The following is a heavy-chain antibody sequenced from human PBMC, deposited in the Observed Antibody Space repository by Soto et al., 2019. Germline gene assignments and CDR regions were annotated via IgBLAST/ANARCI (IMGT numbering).Heavy chain of an antibody. CDR3: AKKQPVAGTWPFSRGGFDY. CDR1: GFTFSSYA. Sequence: GGSLRLSCAASGFTFSSYAMSWVRQAPGKGLEWVSAISGSGGSTYYADSVKGRFTISRDNSKNTLYLQMNSLRAEDTAVYYCAKKQPVAGTWPFSRGGFDYWGQGTLVTVSS. CDR2: ISGSGGST. D-gene: IGHD6-19*01. V-gene: IGHV3-23*01. J-gene: IGHJ4*02.